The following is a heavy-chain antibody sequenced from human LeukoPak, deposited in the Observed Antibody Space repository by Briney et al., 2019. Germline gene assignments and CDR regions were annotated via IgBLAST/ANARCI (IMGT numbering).Heavy chain of an antibody. CDR1: GGTFSSYA. J-gene: IGHJ5*02. CDR3: ARDPQMSQHSP. CDR2: IIPILGIA. D-gene: IGHD5-18*01. V-gene: IGHV1-69*04. Sequence: SVKVSCKASGGTFSSYAISWVRQAPGQGLEWMGRIIPILGIANYAQKFQGRVTITADKSTSTAYMELSSLRSEDTAVYYCARDPQMSQHSPWGQGTLVTVSS.